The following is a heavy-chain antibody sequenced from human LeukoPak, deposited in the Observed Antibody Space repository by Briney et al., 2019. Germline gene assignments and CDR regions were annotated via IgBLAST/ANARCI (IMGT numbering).Heavy chain of an antibody. CDR3: AKQTEYNSNSPYHY. Sequence: GGSLRLSCAASGFTFSSYAMTWVRQAPGKGLEWVSGISGSGASTYYADSVRGRFTISRDNSKSTMYLEVNSLRAEDTAVYYCAKQTEYNSNSPYHYWGQGTLVTVSS. V-gene: IGHV3-23*01. J-gene: IGHJ1*01. D-gene: IGHD5-24*01. CDR2: ISGSGAST. CDR1: GFTFSSYA.